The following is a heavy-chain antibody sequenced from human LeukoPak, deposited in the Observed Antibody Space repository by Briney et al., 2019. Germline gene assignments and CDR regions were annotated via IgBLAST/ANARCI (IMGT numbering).Heavy chain of an antibody. CDR1: GGSLDSGNFY. Sequence: SSETLSLTCTVSGGSLDSGNFYWSWIRQSAGMGLEWIGRTYPTGSTNYNPSLKSRVTISVDTSKNQFSLYLSSVTAADTAVYYCASGFWSGYYNLWGQGTLVTVSS. J-gene: IGHJ4*02. CDR2: TYPTGST. D-gene: IGHD3-3*01. CDR3: ASGFWSGYYNL. V-gene: IGHV4-61*02.